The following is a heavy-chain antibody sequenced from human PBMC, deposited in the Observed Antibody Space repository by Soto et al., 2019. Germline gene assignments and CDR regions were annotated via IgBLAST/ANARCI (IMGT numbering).Heavy chain of an antibody. D-gene: IGHD2-15*01. CDR2: IYYSGST. J-gene: IGHJ4*02. Sequence: PSETLSLTCTVSGGSISSGGYYWSWIRQHPGKGLEWIGYIYYSGSTYYNPSLKSRVNISVETSKKQFSLKLSSVTAADTAVYYCARATDKDIVVVVAATELFSLVPHFDYWGQGTLVTVSS. V-gene: IGHV4-31*03. CDR1: GGSISSGGYY. CDR3: ARATDKDIVVVVAATELFSLVPHFDY.